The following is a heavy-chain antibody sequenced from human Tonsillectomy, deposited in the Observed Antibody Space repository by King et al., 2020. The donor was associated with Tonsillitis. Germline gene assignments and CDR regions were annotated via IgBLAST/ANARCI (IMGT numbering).Heavy chain of an antibody. Sequence: QLVQSGAEVKKPGSSVKVSCKASGGTFSSYAISWVRQAPGQGLEWMGGIIPIFGTANYAQKFQGRVTITADESTSTAYMELSSLRSEDTAVYYCADSRRGSGSYYNYYYYGMDVWGQGTTVTVSS. J-gene: IGHJ6*02. CDR1: GGTFSSYA. CDR3: ADSRRGSGSYYNYYYYGMDV. V-gene: IGHV1-69*12. CDR2: IIPIFGTA. D-gene: IGHD3-10*01.